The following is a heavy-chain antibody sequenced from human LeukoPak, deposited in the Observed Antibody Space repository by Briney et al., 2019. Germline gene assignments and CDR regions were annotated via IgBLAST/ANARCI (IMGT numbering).Heavy chain of an antibody. Sequence: SETLSLTCAVYGGSFSGYYWSWIRQPPGKGLEWIGEINHSGSTNYNPSLKSRVTTSVDTSKNQFSLKLSSVTAADTAVYYCARVGYSSGWYLDYWGQGTLVTVSS. V-gene: IGHV4-34*01. CDR3: ARVGYSSGWYLDY. CDR1: GGSFSGYY. J-gene: IGHJ4*02. D-gene: IGHD6-19*01. CDR2: INHSGST.